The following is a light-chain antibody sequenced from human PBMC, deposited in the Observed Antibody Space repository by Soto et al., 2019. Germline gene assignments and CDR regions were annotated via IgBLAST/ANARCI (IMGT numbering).Light chain of an antibody. J-gene: IGKJ4*01. Sequence: DIQMTQSPSSLSASVGDRVTITCRASQSISSYLNWYQQKPGKAPKLLIYAASSLQSGVPSRFSCSGSGTDFTLTISSLQPEDFATFYCQQSYSTPLTFGGGTKVEI. CDR3: QQSYSTPLT. CDR1: QSISSY. CDR2: AAS. V-gene: IGKV1-39*01.